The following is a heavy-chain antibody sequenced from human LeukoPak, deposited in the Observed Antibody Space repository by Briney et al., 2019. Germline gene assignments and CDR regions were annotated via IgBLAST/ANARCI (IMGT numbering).Heavy chain of an antibody. Sequence: SETLSLTCTVSGGSISSYYWSWMRQPAGKGLEGIGRIYTSGSTNYNPSLKRRVTMSVDTSKNQFSLKLSSVTAADTAVYYCARDPGIAAAGINYWGQGTLVTVSS. V-gene: IGHV4-4*07. CDR3: ARDPGIAAAGINY. CDR2: IYTSGST. J-gene: IGHJ4*02. D-gene: IGHD6-13*01. CDR1: GGSISSYY.